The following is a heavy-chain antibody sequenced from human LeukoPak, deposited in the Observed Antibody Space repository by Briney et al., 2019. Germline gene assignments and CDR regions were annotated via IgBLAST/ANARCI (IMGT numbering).Heavy chain of an antibody. D-gene: IGHD2-15*01. Sequence: SETLSLTCTVSGGSISSYYWSWIRQPPGKGLEWIGYIYYSGSTNYNPSLKSRVTIPVDTSKNQFSLKLSSVTAADTAVYYCAREDCSGGSCYPLFYWGQGTLVTVSS. CDR3: AREDCSGGSCYPLFY. CDR2: IYYSGST. CDR1: GGSISSYY. J-gene: IGHJ4*02. V-gene: IGHV4-59*01.